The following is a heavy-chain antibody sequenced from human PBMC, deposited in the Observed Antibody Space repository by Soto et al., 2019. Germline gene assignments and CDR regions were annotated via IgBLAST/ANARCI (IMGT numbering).Heavy chain of an antibody. Sequence: QVQVVQSGAEVKKPGASVKVSCKTSGYTFTGYHVNWVRQAPGQGLEWMGWINPHSGGTNYAQKFHGRVTMTRDTSISTAYMELNSLTSDDTAVYYCVRGDRFDPWGQGTLVTVSS. J-gene: IGHJ5*02. CDR3: VRGDRFDP. CDR1: GYTFTGYH. V-gene: IGHV1-2*02. CDR2: INPHSGGT. D-gene: IGHD3-16*01.